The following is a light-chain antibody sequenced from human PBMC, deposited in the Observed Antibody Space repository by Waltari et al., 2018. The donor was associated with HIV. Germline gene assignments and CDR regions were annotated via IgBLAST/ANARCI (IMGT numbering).Light chain of an antibody. CDR2: EVT. V-gene: IGLV2-8*01. CDR3: SSYAGSNNYVV. J-gene: IGLJ2*01. CDR1: SSDVGGYNY. Sequence: QSALTQPPPASGSPGQPVPIACTATSSDVGGYNYASWYQQYPGKAPKLMIYEVTKRPSGVPDRFSGSKSGNTASLTVSGLQAEDEADYYCSSYAGSNNYVVFGGGTRLTVL.